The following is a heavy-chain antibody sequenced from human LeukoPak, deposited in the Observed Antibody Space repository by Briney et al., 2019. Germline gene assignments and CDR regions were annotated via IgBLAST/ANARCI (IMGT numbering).Heavy chain of an antibody. Sequence: GGSLGLSCAASGFTFSSYWMSWVRQAPGKGLEWVANIKQDGSEKYYVDSVKGRFTISRDNAKNSLYLQMNSLRAEDTAVYYCATFSPDPSITYYYDSSGYIFDYWGQGTLVTVSS. CDR3: ATFSPDPSITYYYDSSGYIFDY. V-gene: IGHV3-7*01. D-gene: IGHD3-22*01. CDR1: GFTFSSYW. J-gene: IGHJ4*02. CDR2: IKQDGSEK.